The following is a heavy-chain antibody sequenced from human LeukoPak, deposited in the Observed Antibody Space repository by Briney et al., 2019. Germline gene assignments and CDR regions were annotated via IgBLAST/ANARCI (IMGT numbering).Heavy chain of an antibody. V-gene: IGHV4-59*11. J-gene: IGHJ5*02. CDR3: ARVIREHPSSWWFDP. D-gene: IGHD1-26*01. CDR2: IYYSGST. CDR1: GGSISSHY. Sequence: SETLSLTCTVSGGSISSHYWSWIRQPPGKGLEWIGDIYYSGSTNYNPSLKSRVTISVDTSKNQFSLKLSSVTAADTAVYYCARVIREHPSSWWFDPWGQGTLVTVSS.